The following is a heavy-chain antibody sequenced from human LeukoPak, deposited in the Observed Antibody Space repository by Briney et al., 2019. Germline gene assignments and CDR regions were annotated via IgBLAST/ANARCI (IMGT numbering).Heavy chain of an antibody. V-gene: IGHV1-69*02. CDR2: IIPILGIA. CDR1: GGTFSSYT. CDR3: ARALYCSSTSCYYYYGMDV. Sequence: SVKVSCKASGGTFSSYTISWVRQAPVQGLEWMGRIIPILGIANYAQKFQGRVTITADKSTSTAYMELSSLRSEDTAVHYCARALYCSSTSCYYYYGMDVWGQGTTVTVSS. J-gene: IGHJ6*02. D-gene: IGHD2-2*01.